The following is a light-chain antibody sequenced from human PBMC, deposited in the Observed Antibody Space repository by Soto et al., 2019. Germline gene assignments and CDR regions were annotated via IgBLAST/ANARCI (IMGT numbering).Light chain of an antibody. CDR1: SSDVADYNY. V-gene: IGLV2-8*01. CDR2: EVS. CDR3: SSYAGSNNWV. J-gene: IGLJ3*02. Sequence: QSALTQPPSASGSPGQSVTISCTGTSSDVADYNYVSWYQQYPGKAPKLMIYEVSKRPSGVPDRFSGSKSGNTASLTVSGLQAEDEADYYCSSYAGSNNWVLGGGTKVTVL.